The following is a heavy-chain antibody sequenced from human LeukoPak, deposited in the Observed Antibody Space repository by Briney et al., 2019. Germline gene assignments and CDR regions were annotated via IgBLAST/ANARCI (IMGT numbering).Heavy chain of an antibody. V-gene: IGHV1-18*01. J-gene: IGHJ4*02. CDR1: GYTFTSYG. CDR3: ARVRYCSGGSCYYFDY. D-gene: IGHD2-15*01. CDR2: ISAYNGNT. Sequence: VASVTVSCKASGYTFTSYGISWVRQAPGQGLEWMGWISAYNGNTNYAQKLQGRVTMTTDTSTSTAYMELRSLRSDDTAVYYCARVRYCSGGSCYYFDYWGQGTLVTVSS.